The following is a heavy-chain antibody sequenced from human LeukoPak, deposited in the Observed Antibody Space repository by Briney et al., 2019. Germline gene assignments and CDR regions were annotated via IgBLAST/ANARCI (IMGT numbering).Heavy chain of an antibody. V-gene: IGHV3-30*01. Sequence: GLSLRLSCAASGFTFSSYDMHWVRQAPGKGLEWVAVISYDGSYKYNADSVKGRFSISRDNSKNTLYLQMNSLTADDTAVYYCARKSVSGWLPDYWGQGTLVTVSS. CDR1: GFTFSSYD. CDR2: ISYDGSYK. D-gene: IGHD6-25*01. CDR3: ARKSVSGWLPDY. J-gene: IGHJ4*02.